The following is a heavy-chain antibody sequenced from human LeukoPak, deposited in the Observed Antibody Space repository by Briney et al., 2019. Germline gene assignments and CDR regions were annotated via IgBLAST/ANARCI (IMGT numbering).Heavy chain of an antibody. J-gene: IGHJ4*02. CDR3: ARDKDSSGYYHVFDY. Sequence: PGGSLRLSCAASGIPFTTSDMHWVRQAPGKGLEWVAFIRNDGSNTYYADSVKGRFTISRDTAKNTLYLQMNSLRAEDTAVYYCARDKDSSGYYHVFDYWGQGTLVTVSS. CDR1: GIPFTTSD. CDR2: IRNDGSNT. D-gene: IGHD3-22*01. V-gene: IGHV3-30*02.